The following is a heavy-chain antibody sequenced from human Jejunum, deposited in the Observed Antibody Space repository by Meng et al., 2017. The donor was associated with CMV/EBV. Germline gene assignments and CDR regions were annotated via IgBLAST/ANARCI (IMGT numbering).Heavy chain of an antibody. V-gene: IGHV3-11*06. CDR2: IGTTSGISK. CDR3: ASEGVLKRFDS. J-gene: IGHJ4*02. Sequence: QVQLVGSGGGVVKPGESVRVSCEASGYSFSYYYIHWIRQAPGKGLEWIAYIGTTSGISKKYIESVTCVFTICRDNAKKSVYLQRNMLRAENTAVYYCASEGVLKRFDSWGQGTLVTVSS. D-gene: IGHD4/OR15-4a*01. CDR1: GYSFSYYY.